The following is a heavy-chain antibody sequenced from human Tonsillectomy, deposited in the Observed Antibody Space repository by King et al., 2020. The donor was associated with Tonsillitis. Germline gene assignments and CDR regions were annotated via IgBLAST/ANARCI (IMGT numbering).Heavy chain of an antibody. V-gene: IGHV3-11*01. CDR1: GFTFSDCS. Sequence: VQLVESGGGLVKPGGSLRLSCAASGFTFSDCSLTWIRQATGEGLEWVSYISSSGSSIYYADSVKGRFTISRDDANNSLYLQMNSLRAEDTAVYYCARRPSYYDFWSGYLPTNWFDPWGQGTLVTVSS. CDR3: ARRPSYYDFWSGYLPTNWFDP. D-gene: IGHD3-3*01. CDR2: ISSSGSSI. J-gene: IGHJ5*02.